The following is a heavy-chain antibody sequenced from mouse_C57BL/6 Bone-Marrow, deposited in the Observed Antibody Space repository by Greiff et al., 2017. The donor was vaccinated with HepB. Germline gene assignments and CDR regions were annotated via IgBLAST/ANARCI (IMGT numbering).Heavy chain of an antibody. CDR3: ARGHYSNYGFFYAMDY. J-gene: IGHJ4*01. Sequence: QVQLQQPGAELVKPGASVKLSCKASGYTFTSYWMQWVKQRPGQGLEWIGEIDPSDSYTNYNQKFKGKATLTVDTSSSTAYMQLSSLTSEDSAVYYCARGHYSNYGFFYAMDYWGQGTSVTVSS. D-gene: IGHD2-5*01. CDR1: GYTFTSYW. V-gene: IGHV1-50*01. CDR2: IDPSDSYT.